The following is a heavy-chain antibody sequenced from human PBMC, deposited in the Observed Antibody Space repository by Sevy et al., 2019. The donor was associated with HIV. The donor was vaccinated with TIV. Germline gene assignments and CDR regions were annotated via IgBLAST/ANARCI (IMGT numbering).Heavy chain of an antibody. CDR1: GFTFSDYG. Sequence: GGSLRLSCAASGFTFSDYGMHWVRQAPGKGLEWVAFIRYDGSNKYYVNSVKGRLTISRDNSKDTLYLQMNSLRPADTAVFYCVPGVTIFGVPVYWGQGTLVTVSS. V-gene: IGHV3-30*02. CDR3: VPGVTIFGVPVY. D-gene: IGHD3-3*01. J-gene: IGHJ4*02. CDR2: IRYDGSNK.